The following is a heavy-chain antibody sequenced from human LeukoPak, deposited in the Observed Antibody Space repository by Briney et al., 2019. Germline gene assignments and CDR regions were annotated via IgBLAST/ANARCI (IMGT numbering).Heavy chain of an antibody. CDR3: ARYPVSFSSSWHYYFDY. CDR1: GYTFTSYY. D-gene: IGHD6-13*01. CDR2: ISGYNGNT. J-gene: IGHJ4*02. V-gene: IGHV1-18*04. Sequence: ASVKVSCKASGYTFTSYYMHWVRQAPGQGLEWMGWISGYNGNTNYARKLQGRVIMTTDTSTSTAYMELRSLRSDDTAVYYCARYPVSFSSSWHYYFDYWGQGTLVTVSS.